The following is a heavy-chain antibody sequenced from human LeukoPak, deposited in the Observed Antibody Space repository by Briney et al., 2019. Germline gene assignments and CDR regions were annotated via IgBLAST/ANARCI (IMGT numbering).Heavy chain of an antibody. J-gene: IGHJ6*03. CDR3: ARADYSSTWSHDYYYMDV. CDR2: IYYSGST. CDR1: GGSISSSSYY. V-gene: IGHV4-39*01. Sequence: SETLSLTCTVSGGSISSSSYYWGWIRQPPGKGLEWIGSIYYSGSTYYNPSLKSRVTISVDTSKNQFSLKLSSVTAADTAVYYCARADYSSTWSHDYYYMDVWGKGTTVTVSS. D-gene: IGHD6-13*01.